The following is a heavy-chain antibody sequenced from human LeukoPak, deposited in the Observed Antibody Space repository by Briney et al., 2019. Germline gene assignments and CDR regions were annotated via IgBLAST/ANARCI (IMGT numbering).Heavy chain of an antibody. Sequence: PGGSLRLSRAASGFTFSSYAMHWVRQAPGKGLEWVAVISYDGSNKYYADSVKGRFTISRDKSKNTLYLQMNSLRAEDTAVYYCARGDLYIVEVVAAVDHYWGRRTLLTLST. J-gene: IGHJ4*02. V-gene: IGHV3-30*01. CDR1: GFTFSSYA. CDR3: ARGDLYIVEVVAAVDHY. D-gene: IGHD2-15*01. CDR2: ISYDGSNK.